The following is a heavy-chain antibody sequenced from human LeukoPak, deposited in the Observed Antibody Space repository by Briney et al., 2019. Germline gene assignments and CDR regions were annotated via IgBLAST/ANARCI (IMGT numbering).Heavy chain of an antibody. CDR2: IRSKANHYAT. V-gene: IGHV3-73*01. D-gene: IGHD6-19*01. CDR1: GFTFSGSA. CDR3: AREGRQWLAATRLDY. J-gene: IGHJ4*02. Sequence: GGSLRLSCAASGFTFSGSAMHWVRQASGKGLEWVGRIRSKANHYATAYAASVKGRFTISRDNAKNSLYLQMNSLRAEDTALYYCAREGRQWLAATRLDYWGQGTLVTVSS.